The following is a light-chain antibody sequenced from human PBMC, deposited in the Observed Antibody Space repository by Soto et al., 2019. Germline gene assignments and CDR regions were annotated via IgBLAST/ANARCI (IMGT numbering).Light chain of an antibody. CDR2: GAS. V-gene: IGKV3-20*01. CDR1: QSVISPY. J-gene: IGKJ1*01. Sequence: EIVLTQSPGTLSLSPGERATLSCRASQSVISPYVAWYQQKPGQAPRPLIYGASSRATGIPDRFSGSGSGTDFTLTISRLEPEDFAVYYCQQYRDSLGTFGQGTKVEIK. CDR3: QQYRDSLGT.